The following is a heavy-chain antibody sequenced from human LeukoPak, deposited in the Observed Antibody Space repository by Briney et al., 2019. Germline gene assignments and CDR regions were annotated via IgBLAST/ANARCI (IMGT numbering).Heavy chain of an antibody. CDR3: ARETRGLVGSY. J-gene: IGHJ4*02. V-gene: IGHV3-48*04. CDR2: INSASFLI. CDR1: GFTFSSYS. D-gene: IGHD2-8*02. Sequence: GGSLRLSCAASGFTFSSYSMNWVRQAPGQGLEWVSYINSASFLIHYADSVKGRFTISRDNTENSLYLQMNSLRAEDTAVYYCARETRGLVGSYWGRGTLVTVSP.